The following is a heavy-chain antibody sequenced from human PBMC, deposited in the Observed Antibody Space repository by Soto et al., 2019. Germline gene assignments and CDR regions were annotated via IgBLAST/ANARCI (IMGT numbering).Heavy chain of an antibody. Sequence: QVKLQESGPGLATPSGTLSLTCAVSGVSISSGNWWTWVRQTPQRGLEYISEVFHDGTANYYPSFERRVAISVDTSKNQFSLKLYSVTAADTAIYFCARLVYDTRLNYMYFDFWGQGDLVTVSS. J-gene: IGHJ4*02. CDR1: GVSISSGNW. CDR3: ARLVYDTRLNYMYFDF. CDR2: VFHDGTA. D-gene: IGHD2-8*01. V-gene: IGHV4-4*02.